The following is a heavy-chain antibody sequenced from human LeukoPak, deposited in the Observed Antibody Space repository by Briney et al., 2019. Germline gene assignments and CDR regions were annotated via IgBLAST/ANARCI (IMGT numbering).Heavy chain of an antibody. J-gene: IGHJ4*02. CDR3: AKSPSFTLGGGYVDS. Sequence: PGRSLRLSCEGSGFIFHDYVMHWVRQAPGKGLEWVSGVSWNTDHIGYADSVKCRFTISRDNDRNTLHLQMNSLRVEDTAFYFCAKSPSFTLGGGYVDSWGRGTLVTVSS. V-gene: IGHV3-9*01. CDR2: VSWNTDHI. CDR1: GFIFHDYV. D-gene: IGHD3-10*01.